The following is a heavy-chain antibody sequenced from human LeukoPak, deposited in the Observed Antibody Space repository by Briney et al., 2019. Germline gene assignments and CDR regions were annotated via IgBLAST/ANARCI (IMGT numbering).Heavy chain of an antibody. V-gene: IGHV1-18*04. Sequence: ASVKVSCKASGYTFTSYGISWVRQAPGQGLEWMGWISAYNGNTNYAQKLQGRVTMTTDTSTSTAYMELRSLRSDDTAVYYCARDPLKYCSGGSCHTSRVVSYYYYGMDGWGKGTTVTVSS. D-gene: IGHD2-15*01. J-gene: IGHJ6*04. CDR1: GYTFTSYG. CDR3: ARDPLKYCSGGSCHTSRVVSYYYYGMDG. CDR2: ISAYNGNT.